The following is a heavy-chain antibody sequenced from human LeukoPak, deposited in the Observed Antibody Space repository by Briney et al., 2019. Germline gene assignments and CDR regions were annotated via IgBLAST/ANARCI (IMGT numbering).Heavy chain of an antibody. V-gene: IGHV3-9*03. Sequence: PGGSLRLSCAASGFTFDDYAMHWVRKAQGKGLEWASGISWNSGSIGYADSVKGRFTISRDNAKNSLYLQMNSLRAEDMALYYCAKGRGYSHGPFDYWGQGTLVTVSS. CDR2: ISWNSGSI. J-gene: IGHJ4*02. D-gene: IGHD5-18*01. CDR3: AKGRGYSHGPFDY. CDR1: GFTFDDYA.